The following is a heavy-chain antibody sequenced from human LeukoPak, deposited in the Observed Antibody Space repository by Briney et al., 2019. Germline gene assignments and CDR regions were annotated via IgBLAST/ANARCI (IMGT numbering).Heavy chain of an antibody. V-gene: IGHV3-23*01. J-gene: IGHJ4*02. CDR3: AKESRNYAPSFFDY. D-gene: IGHD4-11*01. CDR2: LSSSGSSI. Sequence: GGSLRLSCTASGFTSKNYAMSWVRQAPGKGLEWVSALSSSGSSIYYADSVKGRFTISRDNSKNTLYLHLNSLRADDTALYYCAKESRNYAPSFFDYWGQGTLVTVSS. CDR1: GFTSKNYA.